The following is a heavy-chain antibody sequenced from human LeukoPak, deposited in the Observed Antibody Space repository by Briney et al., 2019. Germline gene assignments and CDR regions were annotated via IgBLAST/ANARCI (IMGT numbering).Heavy chain of an antibody. CDR1: GYTFTSYY. V-gene: IGHV1-46*01. CDR2: INPSGGST. J-gene: IGHJ3*02. CDR3: ARDLKRHIVVVTAIPTRAFDI. D-gene: IGHD2-21*02. Sequence: ASLKVSCKASGYTFTSYYMHWVRQAPGQGLEWMGIINPSGGSTSYAQKFQGRVTMTRDTSTSTVYMELSSLRSEDTAVYYCARDLKRHIVVVTAIPTRAFDIWGQGTMVTVSS.